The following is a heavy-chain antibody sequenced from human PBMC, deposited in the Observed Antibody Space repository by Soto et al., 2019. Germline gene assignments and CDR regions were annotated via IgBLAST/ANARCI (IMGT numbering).Heavy chain of an antibody. Sequence: PGGSLRLSCAASGFIFSSYWMHWVRQAPGKGLEWVSVISSDGGNTYYADSVKGRFTISRDLSKNTVILQMNSLRAEDTAVYYCTRDQKVATDHDAYDIWGQGTMVTVSS. CDR3: TRDQKVATDHDAYDI. D-gene: IGHD1-26*01. V-gene: IGHV3-74*01. CDR2: ISSDGGNT. CDR1: GFIFSSYW. J-gene: IGHJ3*02.